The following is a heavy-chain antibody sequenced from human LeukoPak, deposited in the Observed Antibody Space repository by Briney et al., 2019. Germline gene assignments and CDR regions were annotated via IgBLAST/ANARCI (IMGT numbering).Heavy chain of an antibody. CDR1: GYSLSSSW. J-gene: IGHJ4*02. CDR3: ARPFDSSGFDY. CDR2: IYAVDSDT. D-gene: IGHD3-22*01. V-gene: IGHV5-51*01. Sequence: GESLKISCKGSGYSLSSSWIGWVRQMPGRGLEWMGIIYAVDSDTKYSPSFQGHVTISLDRSINTAYLQWNSLQASDTAIYYCARPFDSSGFDYWGQGTLTTVTS.